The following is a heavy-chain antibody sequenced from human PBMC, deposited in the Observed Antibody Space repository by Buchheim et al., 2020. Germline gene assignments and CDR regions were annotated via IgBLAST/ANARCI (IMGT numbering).Heavy chain of an antibody. CDR1: GFTFSYG. CDR2: SGDGNT. CDR3: AKDRWVSQGDYFDH. Sequence: EVQLLASGGGFVQPGGSLRLSCATSGFTFSYGMFWVRQTPGKGLEWVSTSGDGNTYYADSVRGRFTLSSDNSKKTLYLQMNSLRDDDTGVYFCAKDRWVSQGDYFDHWGQGVLGTVSS. J-gene: IGHJ4*02. D-gene: IGHD5-24*01. V-gene: IGHV3-23*01.